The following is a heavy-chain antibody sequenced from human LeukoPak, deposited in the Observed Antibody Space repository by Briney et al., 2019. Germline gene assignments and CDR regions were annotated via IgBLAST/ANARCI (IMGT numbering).Heavy chain of an antibody. CDR3: AKSYNGYESKPDY. CDR2: ISGSGTGT. CDR1: GFGFTTHD. V-gene: IGHV3-23*01. Sequence: PGGSLRLSCVASGFGFTTHDMSWGRQAPGKGPEWVSSISGSGTGTYYTDSVKGRFTISRDNSKITLYLQMNSLRAEDTAVYYCAKSYNGYESKPDYWGQGTLVTVSS. D-gene: IGHD5-12*01. J-gene: IGHJ4*02.